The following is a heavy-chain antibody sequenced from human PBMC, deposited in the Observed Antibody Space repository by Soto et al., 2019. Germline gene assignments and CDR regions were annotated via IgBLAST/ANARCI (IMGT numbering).Heavy chain of an antibody. CDR1: GGSISSSSYY. D-gene: IGHD3-16*02. Sequence: SETLSLTCTVSGGSISSSSYYWGWIRQPPGKGLEWIGSIYYSGSTYYNPSLKSRVTISVETSKNQFSLKLSSVTAADTAVYYCARRVWGSYRKVVTLQPDHYYYYYYMDVWGKGTTVTVSS. CDR3: ARRVWGSYRKVVTLQPDHYYYYYYMDV. CDR2: IYYSGST. J-gene: IGHJ6*03. V-gene: IGHV4-39*01.